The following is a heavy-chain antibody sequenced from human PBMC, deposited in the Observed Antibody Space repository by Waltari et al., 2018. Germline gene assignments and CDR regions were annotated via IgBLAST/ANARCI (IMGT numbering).Heavy chain of an antibody. V-gene: IGHV4-38-2*01. Sequence: QVQLQESGPGLVKPSDTLSLTCAVPGYSISSGSYGGWIRQPPGKGLEWIGSIYHSGSTYYNPSLKSRVTISVDTSKNQFSLKLSSVTAADTAVYYCARLMITFGGVIVDDAFDIWGQGTMVTVSS. CDR3: ARLMITFGGVIVDDAFDI. J-gene: IGHJ3*02. D-gene: IGHD3-16*02. CDR2: IYHSGST. CDR1: GYSISSGSY.